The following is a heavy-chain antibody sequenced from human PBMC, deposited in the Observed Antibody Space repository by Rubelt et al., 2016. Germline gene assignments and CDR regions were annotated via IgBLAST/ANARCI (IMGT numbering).Heavy chain of an antibody. CDR3: ASTNLRYCSGGSCFDY. CDR1: GDTFTSYA. Sequence: QVQLVQSGSELKKPGASVKVSCKASGDTFTSYAMNWVRQAPGQGLEWMGWINTNTGNPTYAQGFTGRFVFSLDTSVSPAYLRISRLKAEDTAVYYCASTNLRYCSGGSCFDYWGQGTLVTVSA. J-gene: IGHJ4*02. V-gene: IGHV7-4-1*02. CDR2: INTNTGNP. D-gene: IGHD2-15*01.